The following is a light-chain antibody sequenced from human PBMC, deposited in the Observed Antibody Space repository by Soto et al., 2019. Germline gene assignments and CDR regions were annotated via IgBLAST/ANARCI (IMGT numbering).Light chain of an antibody. J-gene: IGLJ3*02. Sequence: QSALTQPASVSGSPGQSITISCTGTSSDVGSYNLVSWYQQSPGKAPKLMIYEVIKRPSGVSNRFSGSKSGNTASLTISVLQAEDEADYYCCSYAGSVVFGGGTKLTVL. CDR1: SSDVGSYNL. V-gene: IGLV2-23*02. CDR2: EVI. CDR3: CSYAGSVV.